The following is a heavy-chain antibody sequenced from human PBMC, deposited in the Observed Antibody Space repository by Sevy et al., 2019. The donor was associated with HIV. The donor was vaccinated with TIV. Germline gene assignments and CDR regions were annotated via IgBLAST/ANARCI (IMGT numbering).Heavy chain of an antibody. CDR2: LSSSSSTI. Sequence: GGSLRLSCAASGFTFSSYSMNWVRRAPGKGLEWVSYLSSSSSTIDYADSVKGRFTISRDNAKNSLYLQMNSLRDEDTAVYYCARDDILTGYYLDYWGQGTLVTVSS. V-gene: IGHV3-48*02. D-gene: IGHD3-9*01. CDR1: GFTFSSYS. CDR3: ARDDILTGYYLDY. J-gene: IGHJ4*02.